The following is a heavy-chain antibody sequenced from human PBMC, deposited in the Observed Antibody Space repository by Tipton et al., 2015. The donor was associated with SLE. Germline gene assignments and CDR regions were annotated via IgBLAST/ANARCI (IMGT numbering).Heavy chain of an antibody. V-gene: IGHV4-39*07. CDR1: GDSTSSSNYY. Sequence: TLSLTCTVSGDSTSSSNYYWGWIRQPPGRGLEWIGSINYSGSTNDNPPLKSRVTISLDRSKNQFSLRLSSVTAADTAVYYCARGPLPYGSGSYFDDWGQGTLVTVSS. CDR2: INYSGST. J-gene: IGHJ4*02. D-gene: IGHD3-10*01. CDR3: ARGPLPYGSGSYFDD.